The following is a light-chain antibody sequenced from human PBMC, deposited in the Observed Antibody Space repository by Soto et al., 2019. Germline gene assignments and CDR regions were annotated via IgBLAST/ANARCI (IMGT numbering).Light chain of an antibody. CDR2: DAS. Sequence: DIVLTPSPGTLSLSPGDRATLPCRASQSVSNNYLAWYQQNPGQAPRLLIYDASNRATGIPARFSGSGSGTEFTLTINSLQSEDLAVYYCQEYNTWPWTFGQGTKVDIK. V-gene: IGKV3D-15*01. J-gene: IGKJ1*01. CDR1: QSVSNN. CDR3: QEYNTWPWT.